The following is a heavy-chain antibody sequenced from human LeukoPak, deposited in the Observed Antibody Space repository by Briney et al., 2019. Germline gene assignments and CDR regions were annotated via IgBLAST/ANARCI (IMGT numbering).Heavy chain of an antibody. CDR2: INPNSGGT. V-gene: IGHV1-2*02. Sequence: ASVKVSCKASGYTFTGYYMHWVRQAPGQGLEWVGWINPNSGGTNYAQKFQGRVTMTRDTSISTAYMELSRLRSDDTAVHYCARDGRFGELLLFDYWGQGTLVTVSS. D-gene: IGHD3-10*01. CDR1: GYTFTGYY. J-gene: IGHJ4*02. CDR3: ARDGRFGELLLFDY.